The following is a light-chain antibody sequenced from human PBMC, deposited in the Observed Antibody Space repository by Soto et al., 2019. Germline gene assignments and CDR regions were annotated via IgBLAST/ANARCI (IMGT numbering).Light chain of an antibody. CDR2: DAS. V-gene: IGKV3-11*01. CDR1: QSVSSY. J-gene: IGKJ1*01. CDR3: QQRGNWPPWT. Sequence: EMVLTQSPGTLSLSPGERATLSCRASQSVSSYLAWYQQKPGQAPRLLIYDASNRATGIPSRFSGSGSGTDFTLTISSLEPEDFAVYYCQQRGNWPPWTFGQGTKVDIK.